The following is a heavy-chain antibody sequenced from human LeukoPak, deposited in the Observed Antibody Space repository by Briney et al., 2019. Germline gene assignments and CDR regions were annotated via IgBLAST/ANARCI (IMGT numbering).Heavy chain of an antibody. CDR3: ARDSGQRLVLRYYYYYMDV. J-gene: IGHJ6*03. CDR2: IYTSGST. Sequence: SQTLSLTCTVSGGSISSGSYYWSWIRQPAGKGLEWIGRIYTSGSTNYNPSLKSRVTISVDTSKNQFSLKLSSVTAADTAVYYCARDSGQRLVLRYYYYYMDVWGKGTTVTVSS. D-gene: IGHD6-13*01. V-gene: IGHV4-61*02. CDR1: GGSISSGSYY.